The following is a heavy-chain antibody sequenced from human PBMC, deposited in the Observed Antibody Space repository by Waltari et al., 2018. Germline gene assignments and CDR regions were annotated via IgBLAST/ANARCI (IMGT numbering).Heavy chain of an antibody. CDR3: TRDRYDFWSGYYYYYYMDV. CDR1: GFTFGDYA. J-gene: IGHJ6*03. D-gene: IGHD3-3*01. CDR2: IRSKAYGGTT. Sequence: EVQLVESGGGLVQPGRSLRLSCTASGFTFGDYAMSWFRQAPGKGLEWVGFIRSKAYGGTTEYAASVKGRFTISRDDSKSIAYLQMNSLKTEDTAVYYCTRDRYDFWSGYYYYYYMDVWGKGTTVTISS. V-gene: IGHV3-49*03.